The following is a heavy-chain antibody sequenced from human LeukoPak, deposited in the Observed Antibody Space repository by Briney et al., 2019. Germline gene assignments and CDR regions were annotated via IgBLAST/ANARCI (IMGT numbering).Heavy chain of an antibody. V-gene: IGHV4-59*12. Sequence: KPSETLSLTCTVSGGSISTYYWSWIRQPPGKGLEWIGYIYYSGNTNYNPSLKSRVTVSVDTSKNQFSLKLSSVTAADTAVYYCARDKYQLGYYYYGMDVWGQGTTVTVSS. CDR2: IYYSGNT. J-gene: IGHJ6*02. D-gene: IGHD2-2*01. CDR1: GGSISTYY. CDR3: ARDKYQLGYYYYGMDV.